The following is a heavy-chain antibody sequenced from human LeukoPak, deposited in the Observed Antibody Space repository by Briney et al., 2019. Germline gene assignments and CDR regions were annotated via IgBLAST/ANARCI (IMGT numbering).Heavy chain of an antibody. Sequence: GGSLRLSCAASGFIFSDFYMRWLRQAAGKGLEYIAYISPSSHDIIYADPVKGRFTISRDNAKNSLYLQMDSLRAEDTAVYYCAKTARVPDYWGQGTQVTVSS. CDR1: GFIFSDFY. V-gene: IGHV3-11*06. CDR2: ISPSSHDI. D-gene: IGHD6-6*01. J-gene: IGHJ4*02. CDR3: AKTARVPDY.